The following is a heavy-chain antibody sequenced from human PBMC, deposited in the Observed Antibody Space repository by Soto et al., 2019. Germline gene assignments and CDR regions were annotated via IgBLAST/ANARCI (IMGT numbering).Heavy chain of an antibody. CDR3: ARIQGVYMGPSYGMDV. V-gene: IGHV2-26*01. D-gene: IGHD1-20*01. CDR2: IFSNDEK. CDR1: GFSLSNARMG. J-gene: IGHJ6*02. Sequence: ASGPTLVNPTETLTLTCTVSGFSLSNARMGVSWIRQPPGKALEWLAHIFSNDEKSYSTSLKSRLTISKDTSKSQVVLTMTNMDPVDTATYYCARIQGVYMGPSYGMDVWGQGTTVTVSS.